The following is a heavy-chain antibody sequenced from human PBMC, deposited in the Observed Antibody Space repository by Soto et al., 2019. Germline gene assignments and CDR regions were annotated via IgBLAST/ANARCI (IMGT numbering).Heavy chain of an antibody. CDR3: ARDQDSSSWYSEGMDV. CDR1: GFTFSSYG. CDR2: IWYDGSNK. D-gene: IGHD6-13*01. Sequence: GGSLRLSCAASGFTFSSYGMHWVRQAPGKGLEWVEVIWYDGSNKYYATSVKGRLTISRDNSKNTLYLQMNSLRAEDTAVYYCARDQDSSSWYSEGMDVWGQGTTVTVSS. V-gene: IGHV3-33*01. J-gene: IGHJ6*02.